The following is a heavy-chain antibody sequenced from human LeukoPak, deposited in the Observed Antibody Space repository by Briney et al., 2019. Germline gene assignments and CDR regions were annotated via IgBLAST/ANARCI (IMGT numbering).Heavy chain of an antibody. CDR3: ARDETSSGWSFDY. CDR2: INSEGSSI. CDR1: TITISSYW. Sequence: GGSLRLSCEASTITISSYWMHWVRQAPGEGLVWVSRINSEGSSITYADSVKGRFTISRDNAKNTLYLQMNSLRAEDTAVYYCARDETSSGWSFDYWGQGTLVTVSS. J-gene: IGHJ4*02. D-gene: IGHD6-19*01. V-gene: IGHV3-74*01.